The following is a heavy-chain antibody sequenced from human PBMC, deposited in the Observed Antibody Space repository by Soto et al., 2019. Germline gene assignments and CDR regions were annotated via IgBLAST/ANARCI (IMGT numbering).Heavy chain of an antibody. V-gene: IGHV1-69*02. J-gene: IGHJ4*02. Sequence: QVQLVQSGAEVKRPGSSVMVSCKASGDTFDFYSINWVRQAPGRGFEWMGRVNPIVRMSNYAQKFQGRVTMTADRSTSTAYMELSSLRSEDTAIYYCASSYGSGYRAFDYWGQGALVTVSS. CDR3: ASSYGSGYRAFDY. CDR2: VNPIVRMS. D-gene: IGHD3-10*01. CDR1: GDTFDFYS.